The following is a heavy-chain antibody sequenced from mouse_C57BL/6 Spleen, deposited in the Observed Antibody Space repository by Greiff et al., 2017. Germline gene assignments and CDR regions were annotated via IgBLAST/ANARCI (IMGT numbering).Heavy chain of an antibody. D-gene: IGHD1-1*01. CDR2: INPYNGGT. V-gene: IGHV1-19*01. J-gene: IGHJ4*01. Sequence: VQLQQSGPVLVKPGASVKMSCKASGYTFTDYYMNWVKQSHGKSLEWIGVINPYNGGTSYNQKFKGKATLTVDKSSSTAYMDLNSLTSEDSAVYYCARRITTVVNAMDYWGQGTTVTVSS. CDR3: ARRITTVVNAMDY. CDR1: GYTFTDYY.